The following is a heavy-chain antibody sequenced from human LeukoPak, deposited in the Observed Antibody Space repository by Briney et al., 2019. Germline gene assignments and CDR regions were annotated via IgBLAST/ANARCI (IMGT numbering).Heavy chain of an antibody. J-gene: IGHJ5*02. CDR1: GFTFGDYA. CDR3: AKGCSSTSCYSPFDP. V-gene: IGHV3-23*01. D-gene: IGHD2-2*01. Sequence: GGSLRLSCTASGFTFGDYAMSWFRQAPGKGLEWVSAISGSGGSTYYADSVKGRFTISRDNSKSTLYLQMNSLRAEDTAVYYCAKGCSSTSCYSPFDPWDQGTLVTVSS. CDR2: ISGSGGST.